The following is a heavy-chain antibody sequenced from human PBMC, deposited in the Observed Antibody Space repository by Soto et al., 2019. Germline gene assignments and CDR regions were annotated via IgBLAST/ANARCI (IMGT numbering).Heavy chain of an antibody. CDR3: SRGGDSYGYGEYEYYGMDV. CDR1: GFGVSNNY. V-gene: IGHV3-66*01. CDR2: INSGGNT. D-gene: IGHD5-18*01. Sequence: EVQLVESGGGLVQPGGSLRLSRAASGFGVSNNYMSWVRQAPGKGLEWVSAINSGGNTYYADSVKGRFTISRDNSKNTVYLKMNSVGAEDTAVYFCSRGGDSYGYGEYEYYGMDVWGQGTTVTVSS. J-gene: IGHJ6*01.